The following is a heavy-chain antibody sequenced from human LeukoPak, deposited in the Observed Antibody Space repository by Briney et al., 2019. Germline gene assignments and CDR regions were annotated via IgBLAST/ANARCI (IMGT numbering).Heavy chain of an antibody. J-gene: IGHJ4*02. CDR3: ARVSVVVARFDY. D-gene: IGHD2-15*01. CDR2: INHSGST. Sequence: PSETLSLTCAVYGGSFSGYYWSWIRQPPGKGLEWIGEINHSGSTNYNPSLKSRVTISVDTSKNQFSLKLSSVTAADTAVYYCARVSVVVARFDYWGQGTLVTVSS. V-gene: IGHV4-34*01. CDR1: GGSFSGYY.